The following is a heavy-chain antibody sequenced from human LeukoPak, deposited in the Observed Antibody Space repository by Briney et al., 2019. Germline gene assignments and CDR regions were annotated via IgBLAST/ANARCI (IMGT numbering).Heavy chain of an antibody. V-gene: IGHV3-74*01. CDR1: GFTSSSYW. CDR2: INDDGTYT. D-gene: IGHD6-13*01. J-gene: IGHJ4*02. CDR3: ARGIFTGYSSSWSWGGLDY. Sequence: PGRSLRLSCALSGFTSSSYWMHWVRQVPGKGLVWVSRINDDGTYTVYADSVKGRFTISRDNAKNTLYLQMNSLRGEDTAVYYCARGIFTGYSSSWSWGGLDYWGQGTLVTVSS.